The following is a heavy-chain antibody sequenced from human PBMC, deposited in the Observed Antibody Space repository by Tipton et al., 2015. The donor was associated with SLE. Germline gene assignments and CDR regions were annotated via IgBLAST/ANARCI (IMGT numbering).Heavy chain of an antibody. D-gene: IGHD3-22*01. J-gene: IGHJ3*02. CDR1: GGSISSSSHY. V-gene: IGHV4-31*03. CDR2: IYYSGST. Sequence: TLSLTCTVSGGSISSSSHYWSWIRQHPGKGLEWIGYIYYSGSTYYNPSLKSRVTISVDTSKNQFSLKLSSVTAADTAVYYCARDRVVVNAFDIWGQGTMVTVSS. CDR3: ARDRVVVNAFDI.